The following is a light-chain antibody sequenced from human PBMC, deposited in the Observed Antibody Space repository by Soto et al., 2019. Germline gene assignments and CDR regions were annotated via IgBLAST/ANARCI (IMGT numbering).Light chain of an antibody. V-gene: IGKV1-8*01. J-gene: IGKJ3*01. CDR2: AAS. CDR3: QQYYSYPLT. Sequence: AIRMTQSPSSFSASTGDRVTITCRASQGISSYLAWYQQKPGKAPKLLIYAASTLQSGVPSRFSGSGSGTDFTLTFICLQSEDFATYYCQQYYSYPLTFGPGTKVDIK. CDR1: QGISSY.